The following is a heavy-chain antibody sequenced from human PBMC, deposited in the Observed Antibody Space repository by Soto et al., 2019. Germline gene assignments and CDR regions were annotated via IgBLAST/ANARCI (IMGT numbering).Heavy chain of an antibody. J-gene: IGHJ6*02. D-gene: IGHD6-13*01. V-gene: IGHV1-69*13. CDR1: GGTFSSYA. CDR2: IIPIFGTA. Sequence: SSVKVSCKASGGTFSSYAISCVRQAPGQGLEWMGGIIPIFGTANYAQKFQGRVTITADESTSTAYMELSSLRSEDTAVYYCARCAIAAAGTGFCYYFGMDVWGQGTTVTVAS. CDR3: ARCAIAAAGTGFCYYFGMDV.